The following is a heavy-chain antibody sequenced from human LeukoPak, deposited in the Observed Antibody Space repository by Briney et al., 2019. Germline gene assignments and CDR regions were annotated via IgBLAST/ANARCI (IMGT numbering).Heavy chain of an antibody. CDR1: GYTFSGYY. J-gene: IGHJ5*02. D-gene: IGHD3-10*01. CDR3: ATGVDMIWFALQS. V-gene: IGHV1-2*02. CDR2: INANSGET. Sequence: SVKVSCKTSGYTFSGYYLNWVRQAPGQGLEWMGWINANSGETNYAQKFQGRVTMTRDTSISTAYMELSRLNSDDTAVYYCATGVDMIWFALQSWGQGTLVSVSS.